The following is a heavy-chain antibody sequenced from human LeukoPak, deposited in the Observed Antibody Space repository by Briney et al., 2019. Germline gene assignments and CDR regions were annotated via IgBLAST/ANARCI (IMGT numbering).Heavy chain of an antibody. CDR1: GFTFSSYW. J-gene: IGHJ4*02. D-gene: IGHD1-26*01. Sequence: GGSLRLSCAASGFTFSSYWMHWVRQAPGKGLVWVTRINSDESSTSYADSVKGRFTISRDNAKNTLYLQMNSLRAEDTAVYYCARDGGSYGFDYWGQGTLVTVSS. CDR3: ARDGGSYGFDY. V-gene: IGHV3-74*01. CDR2: INSDESST.